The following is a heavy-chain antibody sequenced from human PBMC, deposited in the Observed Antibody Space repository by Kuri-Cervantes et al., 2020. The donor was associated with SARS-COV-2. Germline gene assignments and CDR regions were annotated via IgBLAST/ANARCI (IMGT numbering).Heavy chain of an antibody. CDR3: AVYSSSPYYYYMDV. D-gene: IGHD6-13*01. CDR1: GGSFSGYY. V-gene: IGHV4-34*01. J-gene: IGHJ6*03. CDR2: INHSGST. Sequence: SKTLSLTCAVYGGSFSGYYWSWICQPPGKGLEWIGEINHSGSTNYNPSLKSRVTISVDTSKNQFSLKLSSVTAADTAVYYCAVYSSSPYYYYMDVWGKGATVTVSS.